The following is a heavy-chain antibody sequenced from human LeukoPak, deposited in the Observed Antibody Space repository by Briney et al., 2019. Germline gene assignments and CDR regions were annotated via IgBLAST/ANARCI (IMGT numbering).Heavy chain of an antibody. D-gene: IGHD6-19*01. CDR2: IIPIFGTA. J-gene: IGHJ4*02. CDR3: ARDGAVAGTTYYFDY. Sequence: ASVKVSCKASGGTFSSYAISWVRQAPGQGLEWMGGIIPIFGTANYAQKFQGRVTITADESTSTAYMELSSLRSEDTAVYYCARDGAVAGTTYYFDYWGQGTLVTVSS. V-gene: IGHV1-69*13. CDR1: GGTFSSYA.